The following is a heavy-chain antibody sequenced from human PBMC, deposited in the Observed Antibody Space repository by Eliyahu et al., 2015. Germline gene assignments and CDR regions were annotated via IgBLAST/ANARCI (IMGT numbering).Heavy chain of an antibody. V-gene: IGHV3-7*01. Sequence: GFXFSSXWMSWVRQAPGKGLEWVASAKQDGSEKYYVDSVKGRFTISRDNAKNSLYLQMNSLRVEDTAVYYCARGTLYPGYWGQGTLVTVSS. D-gene: IGHD2-2*02. CDR1: GFXFSSXW. CDR3: ARGTLYPGY. CDR2: AKQDGSEK. J-gene: IGHJ4*02.